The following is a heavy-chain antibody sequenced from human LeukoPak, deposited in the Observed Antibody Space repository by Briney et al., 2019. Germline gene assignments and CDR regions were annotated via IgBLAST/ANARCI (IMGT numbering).Heavy chain of an antibody. J-gene: IGHJ6*03. Sequence: GASVKVSCKASGGTFSSYAISWVRQAPGQGLEWMGGIIPIFGTANYAQKFQGRVTITTDESTSTAYMELSSLRSEDTAVYYCASGDKADLYMDVWGKGTTVTVSS. CDR1: GGTFSSYA. V-gene: IGHV1-69*05. D-gene: IGHD5-18*01. CDR2: IIPIFGTA. CDR3: ASGDKADLYMDV.